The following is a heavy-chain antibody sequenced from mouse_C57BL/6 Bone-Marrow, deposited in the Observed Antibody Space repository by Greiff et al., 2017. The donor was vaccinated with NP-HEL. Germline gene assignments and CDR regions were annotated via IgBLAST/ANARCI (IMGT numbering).Heavy chain of an antibody. Sequence: VQLQQPGAELVKPGASVKMSCKASGYTFTSYWITWVKQRPGQGLEWIGDIYPGSGSTNYNEKFKSKATLTVDTSSSTAYMQLSSLTSEDSAVYYCARGDYYSNGYAMDYWGQGTSVTVSS. V-gene: IGHV1-55*01. CDR1: GYTFTSYW. D-gene: IGHD2-5*01. CDR3: ARGDYYSNGYAMDY. CDR2: IYPGSGST. J-gene: IGHJ4*01.